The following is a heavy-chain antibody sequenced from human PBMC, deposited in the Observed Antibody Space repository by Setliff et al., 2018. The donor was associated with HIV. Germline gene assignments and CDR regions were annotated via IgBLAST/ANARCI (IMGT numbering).Heavy chain of an antibody. CDR1: GFTFSSFS. D-gene: IGHD6-6*01. CDR3: ARVGYSSSWGKYYYYMDV. J-gene: IGHJ6*03. Sequence: GGSLRLSCSASGFTFSSFSINWVRQAPGKGLEWVSSISSSSSYIYYADSVRGRFTIARDDAKSSLHLQMNSLGAEDTAVYYCARVGYSSSWGKYYYYMDVWGKGTTVTVSS. CDR2: ISSSSSYI. V-gene: IGHV3-21*01.